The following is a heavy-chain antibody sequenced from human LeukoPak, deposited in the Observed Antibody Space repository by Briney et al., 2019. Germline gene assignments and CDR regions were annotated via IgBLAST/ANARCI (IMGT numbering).Heavy chain of an antibody. CDR1: GFTFSSYS. CDR2: ISSSSSYI. J-gene: IGHJ5*02. CDR3: ARVATTRTIWFGP. D-gene: IGHD5-12*01. Sequence: GGSLRLSCAASGFTFSSYSMNWVRQAPGKGLEWVSSISSSSSYIYYADSVKGRFTISRDNAKNSLYLQMNSLRAEDTAVYYCARVATTRTIWFGPWGQGTLVTVSS. V-gene: IGHV3-21*01.